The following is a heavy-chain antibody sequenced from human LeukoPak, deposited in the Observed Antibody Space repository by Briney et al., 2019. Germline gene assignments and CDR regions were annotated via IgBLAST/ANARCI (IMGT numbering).Heavy chain of an antibody. CDR2: FSGSGGST. V-gene: IGHV3-23*01. Sequence: GSLRLSCAASGFTFSSYAMSWVRQAPGKGLEWVPAFSGSGGSTYYADSLKGRFTISRDNSKNTLYLQMNSLRAEYTAVYYCAKFQSGLLRGVHFDYWGQGTLVTVSS. J-gene: IGHJ4*02. CDR1: GFTFSSYA. CDR3: AKFQSGLLRGVHFDY. D-gene: IGHD1-26*01.